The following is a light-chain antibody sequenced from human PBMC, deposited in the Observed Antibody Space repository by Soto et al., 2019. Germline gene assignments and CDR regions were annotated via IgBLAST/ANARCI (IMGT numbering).Light chain of an antibody. V-gene: IGKV1-5*01. Sequence: DIQMTQSPSTLSASVGDRVTITCRASQTIGSSLAWYQHKPGKAPKLLIFDASTLQTGVSSRFSGSGFGTDFTLTISNLQPDDFANYYCQQHNDYSTVTFGQGTKLEIK. CDR1: QTIGSS. CDR3: QQHNDYSTVT. CDR2: DAS. J-gene: IGKJ2*01.